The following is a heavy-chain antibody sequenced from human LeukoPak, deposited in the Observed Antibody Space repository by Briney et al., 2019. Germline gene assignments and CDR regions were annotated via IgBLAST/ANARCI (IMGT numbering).Heavy chain of an antibody. Sequence: PGRSLRLSCAASGFNFSSYAMHWVRQAPGKGLEWVAVISYDGSTKYYADSVKGRFTISRDNSKNTLYLQMNSLRAEDTAVYYCARAPSKYDFWSGYHYYYMDVWGKGTTVTVSS. CDR2: ISYDGSTK. D-gene: IGHD3-3*01. J-gene: IGHJ6*03. CDR3: ARAPSKYDFWSGYHYYYMDV. CDR1: GFNFSSYA. V-gene: IGHV3-30-3*01.